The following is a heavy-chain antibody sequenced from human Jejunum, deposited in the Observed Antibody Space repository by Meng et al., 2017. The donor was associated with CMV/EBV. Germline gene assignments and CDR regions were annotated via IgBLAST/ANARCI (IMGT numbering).Heavy chain of an antibody. D-gene: IGHD3-3*01. CDR3: ARGAYDFWSGYYGNAFDI. CDR2: IYDSGST. Sequence: SSGRYYWSWIRQPPGKGLEWIGYIYDSGSTNYNPSLKSRVTISVDTSKNQFSLKLSSVTAADTAVYYCARGAYDFWSGYYGNAFDIWGQGTMVTVSS. V-gene: IGHV4-61*01. CDR1: SSGRYY. J-gene: IGHJ3*02.